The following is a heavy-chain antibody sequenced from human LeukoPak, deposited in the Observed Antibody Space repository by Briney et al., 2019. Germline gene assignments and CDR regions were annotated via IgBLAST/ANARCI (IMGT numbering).Heavy chain of an antibody. CDR1: GGSFSGYY. J-gene: IGHJ5*02. Sequence: PSETLSLTCAVYGGSFSGYYWSWIRQPPGKGLEWIGEINHSGSTNYNPSLKRRVTISVDTSKNQFSLKLSSVTAADTAVYYCARVGLNIVVVPAAIDRQGFDPWGQGTLVTVSS. D-gene: IGHD2-2*01. CDR3: ARVGLNIVVVPAAIDRQGFDP. CDR2: INHSGST. V-gene: IGHV4-34*01.